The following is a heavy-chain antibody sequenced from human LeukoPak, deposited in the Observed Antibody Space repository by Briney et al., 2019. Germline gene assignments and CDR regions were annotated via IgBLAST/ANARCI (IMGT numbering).Heavy chain of an antibody. V-gene: IGHV3-73*01. CDR1: GFTFSASS. D-gene: IGHD1-26*01. Sequence: GGSLRLSCAASGFTFSASSIHWVRQASGKGLEWVGRIRSEANSYATAYATSVIGRFTFSRDDSTNTAFLQLDSLKTEDTAVYYCSGALGDYYGMDVWGRRTTVTVSS. CDR3: SGALGDYYGMDV. J-gene: IGHJ6*02. CDR2: IRSEANSYAT.